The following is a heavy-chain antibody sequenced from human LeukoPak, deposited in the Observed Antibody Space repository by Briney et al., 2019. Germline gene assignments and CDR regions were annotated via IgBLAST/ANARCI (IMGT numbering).Heavy chain of an antibody. J-gene: IGHJ5*02. V-gene: IGHV1-3*01. Sequence: ASVKVSCKASGYTFTTYGIHWVRQAPGQKFEWMGWIIAGNGNTKYSQNFQGRLTITRDTSASTAYMELISLKSEDTAVYYCARGRVYGDYVIDWFDPWGQGTLDTVSS. CDR1: GYTFTTYG. D-gene: IGHD4-17*01. CDR3: ARGRVYGDYVIDWFDP. CDR2: IIAGNGNT.